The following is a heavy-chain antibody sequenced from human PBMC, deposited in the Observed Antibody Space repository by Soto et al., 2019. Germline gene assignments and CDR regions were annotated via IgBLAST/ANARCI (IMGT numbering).Heavy chain of an antibody. D-gene: IGHD2-15*01. CDR1: GGTFSSYA. J-gene: IGHJ2*01. Sequence: QVQLVQSGAEVKKPGSSVKVSCKASGGTFSSYAISWVRQAPGQGLEWMGGIIPMFGTTNYAQKFQGRVSITADESTSTAYMERRSLRSEDTAVYYCARVVTVVKSFHYWYFDLWGRGTLVTVSS. CDR2: IIPMFGTT. CDR3: ARVVTVVKSFHYWYFDL. V-gene: IGHV1-69*12.